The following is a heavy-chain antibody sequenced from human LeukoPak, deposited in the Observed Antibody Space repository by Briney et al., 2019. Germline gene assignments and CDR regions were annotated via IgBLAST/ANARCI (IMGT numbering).Heavy chain of an antibody. CDR2: IYTSGST. J-gene: IGHJ3*02. CDR1: GGSISSGSYY. D-gene: IGHD4-23*01. Sequence: SETLSLTCTVSGGSISSGSYYWSWIRQPAGKGLEWIGRIYTSGSTNYNPSLKSRVTISVDTSKNQFSLKLGSVTAADTAVYYCARAVRWYDAFDIWGQGTMVTVSS. CDR3: ARAVRWYDAFDI. V-gene: IGHV4-61*02.